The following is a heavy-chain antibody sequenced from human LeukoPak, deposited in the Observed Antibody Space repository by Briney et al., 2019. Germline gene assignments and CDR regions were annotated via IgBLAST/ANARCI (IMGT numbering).Heavy chain of an antibody. J-gene: IGHJ4*02. CDR2: ISDSGDST. CDR3: AKTKIVATFFEY. V-gene: IGHV3-23*01. CDR1: GFTFSNYA. D-gene: IGHD5-12*01. Sequence: GGSLRLSCAASGFTFSNYAMSWVRQAPGKGLECVSGISDSGDSTYYADSVKGRFTISRDNSKNTLYLQMNSLRAEDTAIYYCAKTKIVATFFEYWGQGTLVTVSS.